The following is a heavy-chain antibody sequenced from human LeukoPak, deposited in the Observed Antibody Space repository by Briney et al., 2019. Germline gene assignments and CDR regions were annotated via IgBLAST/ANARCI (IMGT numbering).Heavy chain of an antibody. CDR1: GFTFSSYA. J-gene: IGHJ4*02. D-gene: IGHD2-15*01. V-gene: IGHV3-23*01. CDR2: ISGSGGST. CDR3: AKDPCSGGSCYYFDY. Sequence: GGPLRLSCAASGFTFSSYAMSWVRQAPGKGLEWVSAISGSGGSTYYADSVKGRFTISRDNSKNTLYLQMNSLRAEDTAVYYCAKDPCSGGSCYYFDYWGQGTLVTVSS.